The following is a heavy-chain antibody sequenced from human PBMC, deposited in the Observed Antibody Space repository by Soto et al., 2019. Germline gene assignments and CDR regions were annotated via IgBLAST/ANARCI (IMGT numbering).Heavy chain of an antibody. CDR1: GFTFSSYG. CDR3: ARQIGGNHYYSYYYGMDV. V-gene: IGHV3-33*01. J-gene: IGHJ6*02. D-gene: IGHD2-15*01. Sequence: GGSLRLSCAASGFTFSSYGMHWVRQAPGKGLEWVAVIWYDGSNKYYADSVKGRFTISRDNSKNTLYLQMNSLRAEDTAVYYCARQIGGNHYYSYYYGMDVWGQGTTVTVSS. CDR2: IWYDGSNK.